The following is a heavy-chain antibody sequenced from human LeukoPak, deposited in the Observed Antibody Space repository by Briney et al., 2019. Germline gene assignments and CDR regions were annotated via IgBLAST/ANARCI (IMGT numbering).Heavy chain of an antibody. V-gene: IGHV4-59*12. CDR1: GGSISSYY. CDR2: IYHSGST. D-gene: IGHD3-3*01. CDR3: AREITIFGVVTGHYFDY. J-gene: IGHJ4*02. Sequence: PSETLSLTCTVSGGSISSYYWSWIRQPPGKGLWWSGYIYHSGSTYYNPSLKSRVTISVDRSKNQFSLKLSSVTAADTAVYYCAREITIFGVVTGHYFDYWGQGPRSPSPQ.